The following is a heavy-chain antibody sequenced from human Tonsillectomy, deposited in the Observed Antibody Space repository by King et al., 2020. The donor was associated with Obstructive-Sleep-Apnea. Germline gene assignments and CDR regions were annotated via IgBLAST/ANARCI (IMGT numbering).Heavy chain of an antibody. D-gene: IGHD3-9*01. CDR1: GGSISTSNYY. CDR3: ARLRHLLTGLPPKSSRFDP. J-gene: IGHJ5*02. V-gene: IGHV4-31*03. CDR2: IYYSGSA. Sequence: QLQESGPGLVKPSQTLSLTCTVSGGSISTSNYYWSWIRQTPGKGLEWIGHIYYSGSAYYNPSLKSRCTISVDTSKNQFTLKLSSVTAADTAMYYCARLRHLLTGLPPKSSRFDPWGQGTLVTVPS.